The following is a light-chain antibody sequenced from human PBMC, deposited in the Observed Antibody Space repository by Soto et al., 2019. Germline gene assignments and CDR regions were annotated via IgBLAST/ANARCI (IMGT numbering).Light chain of an antibody. Sequence: QSVLTQPPSASGSPGQSVTISCTGTSSDVGAYKYVSWYQQYPGKAPKLMIYEVSKRPSGVPDRFSGSKSGNTASLTVSGLQPEDEADYYCTSYVGSDIWVFGGGTKLTVL. J-gene: IGLJ3*02. CDR2: EVS. CDR1: SSDVGAYKY. CDR3: TSYVGSDIWV. V-gene: IGLV2-8*01.